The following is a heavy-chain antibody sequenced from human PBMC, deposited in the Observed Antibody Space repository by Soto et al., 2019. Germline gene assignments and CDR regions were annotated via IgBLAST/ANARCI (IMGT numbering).Heavy chain of an antibody. CDR3: AKGDIVVVPAARGPYFDY. J-gene: IGHJ4*02. D-gene: IGHD2-2*01. V-gene: IGHV3-23*01. Sequence: GGSLRLSCAASGFTFSSYAMSWVRQAPGKGLEWVSAISGSGGSTYYADSVKGRFTISRDNSKNTLYLQMNSLRAEDTAVYYFAKGDIVVVPAARGPYFDYWGQGTLVTVSS. CDR1: GFTFSSYA. CDR2: ISGSGGST.